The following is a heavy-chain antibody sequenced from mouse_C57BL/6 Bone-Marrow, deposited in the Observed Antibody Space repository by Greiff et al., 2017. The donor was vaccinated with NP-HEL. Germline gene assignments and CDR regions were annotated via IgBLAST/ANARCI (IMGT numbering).Heavy chain of an antibody. D-gene: IGHD2-5*01. CDR2: INPSSGYT. J-gene: IGHJ4*01. CDR1: GYTFTSYT. Sequence: VQLQQSGAELARPGASVKMSCKASGYTFTSYTMHWVKQRPGQGLEWIGYINPSSGYTKYNQKFKDKATLTADKSSSTAYMQLSSLTSEDSAVYYCARDYYYSNYDYYAMDYWGQGTSVTVSS. CDR3: ARDYYYSNYDYYAMDY. V-gene: IGHV1-4*01.